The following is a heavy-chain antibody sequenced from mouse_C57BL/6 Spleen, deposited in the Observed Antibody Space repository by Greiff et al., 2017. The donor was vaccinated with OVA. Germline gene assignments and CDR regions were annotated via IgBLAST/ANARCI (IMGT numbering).Heavy chain of an antibody. Sequence: VQLQQPGAELVQPGASVKLSCKASGYTFTSYWMQWVQQRPGQGLEWIGEIDPSDSSTNYNPKFKGKATLTVDTSSSTAYMQLSSLTSEDSAVYYCARWLPLAMDYWGQGTSVTVSS. CDR3: ARWLPLAMDY. D-gene: IGHD2-2*01. J-gene: IGHJ4*01. V-gene: IGHV1-50*01. CDR1: GYTFTSYW. CDR2: IDPSDSST.